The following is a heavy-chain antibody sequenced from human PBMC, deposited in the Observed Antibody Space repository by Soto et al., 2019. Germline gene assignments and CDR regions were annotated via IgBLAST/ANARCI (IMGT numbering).Heavy chain of an antibody. CDR3: AAVDNWNSYYYYGMDV. Sequence: SETLSLTCTVSGGSISSSSYYWGWIRQPPGKGLEWIGSIYYSGSTYYNPSLKSRVTISVDTSKNQFSLKLSSVTAADTAVYYCAAVDNWNSYYYYGMDVWGQGTTVTVSS. V-gene: IGHV4-39*01. CDR1: GGSISSSSYY. D-gene: IGHD1-7*01. CDR2: IYYSGST. J-gene: IGHJ6*02.